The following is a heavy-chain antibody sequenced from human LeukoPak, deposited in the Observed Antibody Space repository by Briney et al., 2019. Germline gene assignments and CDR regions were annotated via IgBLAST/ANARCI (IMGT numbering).Heavy chain of an antibody. CDR2: INPSGTST. CDR3: ARDFADY. D-gene: IGHD3-3*01. CDR1: GFTFTSYY. Sequence: GASVKVSCKASGFTFTSYYMHWVRQAPGQGLEWMGVINPSGTSTSYAQKFQGRVIMTRDMSTSTLYMELSSLRSEDTAVYYCARDFADYWGQGTLVTVSS. J-gene: IGHJ4*02. V-gene: IGHV1-46*01.